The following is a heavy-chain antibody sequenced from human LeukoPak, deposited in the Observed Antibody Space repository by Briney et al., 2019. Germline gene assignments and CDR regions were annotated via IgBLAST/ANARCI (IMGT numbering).Heavy chain of an antibody. CDR2: TVGGGDGT. J-gene: IGHJ4*02. CDR1: GFTSSSTS. Sequence: GGSLRLSCAASGFTSSSTSMSWVRQAPGKGLEWVAVTVGGGDGTYYADSVKGRFTISRDNSNNTLYLQMNSLRAEDTAVYYCARDLGYCTNGVCHTRFDYWGQGTLVAVSS. D-gene: IGHD2-8*01. V-gene: IGHV3-23*01. CDR3: ARDLGYCTNGVCHTRFDY.